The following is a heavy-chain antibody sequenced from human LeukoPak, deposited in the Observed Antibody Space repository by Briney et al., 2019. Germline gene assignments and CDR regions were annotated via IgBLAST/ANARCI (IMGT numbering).Heavy chain of an antibody. J-gene: IGHJ3*02. CDR1: GYTFTSYF. Sequence: ASVKVSCKASGYTFTSYFMHWVRQAPGQGLEWMGIINPSGGSTSYARKFQGRLTMTRDTSTSTVYMELTSLRSEDTAVYYCARETLLNALDIWGQGTVVTVSS. CDR2: INPSGGST. CDR3: ARETLLNALDI. V-gene: IGHV1-46*01.